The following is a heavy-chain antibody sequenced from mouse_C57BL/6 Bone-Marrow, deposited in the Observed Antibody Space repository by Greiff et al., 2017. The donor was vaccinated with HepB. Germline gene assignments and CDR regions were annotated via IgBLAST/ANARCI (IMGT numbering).Heavy chain of an antibody. Sequence: VKLQESGAELARPGASVKLSCKASGYTFTSYGISWVKQRTGQGLEWIGEIYPRSGNTYYNEKFKGKATLTADKSSSTAYMELRSLTSEDSAVYFCARHDYYGSYYAMDYWGQGTSVTVSS. CDR2: IYPRSGNT. CDR1: GYTFTSYG. J-gene: IGHJ4*01. D-gene: IGHD1-1*01. CDR3: ARHDYYGSYYAMDY. V-gene: IGHV1-81*01.